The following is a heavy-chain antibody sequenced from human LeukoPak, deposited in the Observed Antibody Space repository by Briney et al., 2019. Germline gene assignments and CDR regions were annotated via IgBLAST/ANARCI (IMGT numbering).Heavy chain of an antibody. V-gene: IGHV3-9*01. CDR1: GFTFDDYA. CDR2: ISWNSGSI. J-gene: IGHJ4*02. Sequence: GGSLRLSCAASGFTFDDYAMHWVRQAPGKGLEWDSGISWNSGSIGYADSVKGRFTISRDNSKNTLYLQMNSLRSEDTAVYYCARVGYGDYLTDYWGQGTLVTVSS. D-gene: IGHD4-17*01. CDR3: ARVGYGDYLTDY.